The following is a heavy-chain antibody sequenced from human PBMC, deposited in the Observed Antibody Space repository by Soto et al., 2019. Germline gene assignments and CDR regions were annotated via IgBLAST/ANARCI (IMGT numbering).Heavy chain of an antibody. Sequence: QITLKESGPTLVKPTQTLTLTCTFSGFSLSTSGVGVGWICQPPGKALEWLALIYWDDDKRYSPSLKSRLTITKDTSKNQVVLTMTNMDPVDTATYYCAHLNKGPDYYYYYMDVWGKGTTVTVSS. J-gene: IGHJ6*03. CDR3: AHLNKGPDYYYYYMDV. CDR1: GFSLSTSGVG. V-gene: IGHV2-5*02. CDR2: IYWDDDK.